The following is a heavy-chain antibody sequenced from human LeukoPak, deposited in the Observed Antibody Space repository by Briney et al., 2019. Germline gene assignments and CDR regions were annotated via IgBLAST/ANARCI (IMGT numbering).Heavy chain of an antibody. D-gene: IGHD6-19*01. CDR3: ATASSGWYGFDY. V-gene: IGHV1-24*01. J-gene: IGHJ4*02. CDR2: FDPEDGET. Sequence: ASVKVSCKVSGYTLTELSMHWVRQAPGKGLEWMGGFDPEDGETIYAQKFQGRVTMTEDTSTDTAHMELSSLRSEDTAVYYCATASSGWYGFDYWGQGTLVTVSS. CDR1: GYTLTELS.